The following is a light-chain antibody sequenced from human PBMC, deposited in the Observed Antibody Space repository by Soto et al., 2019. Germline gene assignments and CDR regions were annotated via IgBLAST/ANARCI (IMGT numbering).Light chain of an antibody. Sequence: QSALTQPASVSGSPGQSIAISCTGTSSDVGGYNYVSGYQHHPGKVPQIMIYDVSSRPSGVSDRFSGSKSGNTASLTISGLQAEDEADYYCSSYTSSNTYGFGTGTKLTVL. CDR1: SSDVGGYNY. V-gene: IGLV2-14*03. CDR2: DVS. J-gene: IGLJ1*01. CDR3: SSYTSSNTYG.